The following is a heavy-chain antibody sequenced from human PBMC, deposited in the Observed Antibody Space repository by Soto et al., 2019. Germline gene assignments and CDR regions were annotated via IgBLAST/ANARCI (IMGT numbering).Heavy chain of an antibody. CDR3: ARDYYSTNWENGYYYSAMDV. J-gene: IGHJ6*02. Sequence: XGSLIISVAASGFTFSTYDMHGVRQATGKGLEWVSAIGTIRDTYYLDSVKGRFTISRENAKNSLYLQMSSLRAEDTAVYYCARDYYSTNWENGYYYSAMDVWGQGTTVTVSS. CDR2: IGTIRDT. V-gene: IGHV3-13*01. CDR1: GFTFSTYD. D-gene: IGHD6-13*01.